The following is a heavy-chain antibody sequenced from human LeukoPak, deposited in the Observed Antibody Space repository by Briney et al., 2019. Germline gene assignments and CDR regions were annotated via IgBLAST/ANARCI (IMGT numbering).Heavy chain of an antibody. D-gene: IGHD3-9*01. CDR3: ATVNTIFSLSAFDI. Sequence: ASVKVSCKVSGYTLTELSMHWVRQGPGKGLEWMGGFDPEDGETIYAQKFQGRVTMTEDTSTDTAYMELSSLRSEDTAVYYCATVNTIFSLSAFDIWGQGTMVTVSS. CDR2: FDPEDGET. J-gene: IGHJ3*02. CDR1: GYTLTELS. V-gene: IGHV1-24*01.